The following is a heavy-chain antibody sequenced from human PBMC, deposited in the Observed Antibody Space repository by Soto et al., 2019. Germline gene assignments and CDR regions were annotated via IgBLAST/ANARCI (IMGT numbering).Heavy chain of an antibody. Sequence: XGSLRLSGGAAGFTFKDYGMHWVRQAPGKGLEWVAVISYDGKQTYYADSVKGRFTISKDKSKRTLFLQMNSLRVDDTAVYYCARDGWGSNWYFDLWGRGTLVTVSS. D-gene: IGHD3-16*01. CDR3: ARDGWGSNWYFDL. J-gene: IGHJ2*01. CDR1: GFTFKDYG. CDR2: ISYDGKQT. V-gene: IGHV3-30*03.